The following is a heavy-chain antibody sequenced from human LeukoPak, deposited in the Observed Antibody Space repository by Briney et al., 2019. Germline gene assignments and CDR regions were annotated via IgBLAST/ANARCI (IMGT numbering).Heavy chain of an antibody. J-gene: IGHJ4*02. Sequence: PSETLPPTCAVYGGSLSGYYWSWIRQPPGQGLEWIGEINHSGSTNYNPSLKSRVTISVDTSKNQFSLKLSSVTAADTTVYYCAASRYDYGDYVPLVYWGQGTLVTVSS. V-gene: IGHV4-34*01. CDR1: GGSLSGYY. CDR2: INHSGST. D-gene: IGHD4-17*01. CDR3: AASRYDYGDYVPLVY.